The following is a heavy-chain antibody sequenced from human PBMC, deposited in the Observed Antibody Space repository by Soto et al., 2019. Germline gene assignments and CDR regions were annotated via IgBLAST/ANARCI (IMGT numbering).Heavy chain of an antibody. CDR1: GGSISSSSYY. CDR2: IYYSGST. D-gene: IGHD6-13*01. CDR3: ARLDVGAAGTAVNDY. Sequence: SETLSLTCTVSGGSISSSSYYWGWIRQPPGKGLEWIGSIYYSGSTYYNPSLKSRVTISVDTSKNQFSLKLSSVTAADTAVYYCARLDVGAAGTAVNDYWGQGTLVTVSS. V-gene: IGHV4-39*01. J-gene: IGHJ4*02.